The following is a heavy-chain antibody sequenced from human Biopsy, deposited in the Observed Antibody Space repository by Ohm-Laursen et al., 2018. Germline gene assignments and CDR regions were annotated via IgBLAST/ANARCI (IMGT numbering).Heavy chain of an antibody. V-gene: IGHV3-11*01. CDR3: ARDYTWNYVGIGY. J-gene: IGHJ4*01. CDR2: INSVGTI. CDR1: GFIFSDYY. D-gene: IGHD1-7*01. Sequence: SLRLSCAASGFIFSDYYMSWIRQAPGKGLAWVSNINSVGTIYYADSVKGRFTISRDNSKNTVSLQMDSLRAEDTALYYCARDYTWNYVGIGYWGHGTLVTVSS.